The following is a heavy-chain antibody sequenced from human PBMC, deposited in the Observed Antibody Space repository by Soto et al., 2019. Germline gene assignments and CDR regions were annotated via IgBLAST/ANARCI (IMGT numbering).Heavy chain of an antibody. J-gene: IGHJ4*02. CDR1: GFTFSSHA. CDR3: ARDARNADYDY. CDR2: IHGTRSII. V-gene: IGHV3-48*02. D-gene: IGHD3-16*01. Sequence: EVQLVESGGGLVQPGGSLKLSCAVSGFTFSSHAMNWVRQAPGKGLEWVAYIHGTRSIIYYADSVKGRFIISRDNAKNPLYLQMDSLREEDTAIYYCARDARNADYDYWGQGTLVTVSS.